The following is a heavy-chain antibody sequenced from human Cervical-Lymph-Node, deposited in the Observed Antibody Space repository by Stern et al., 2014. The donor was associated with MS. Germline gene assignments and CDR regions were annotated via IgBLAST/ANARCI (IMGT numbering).Heavy chain of an antibody. CDR3: ARRIPLDYNYYGGSGYSDC. CDR2: ISASSSYI. J-gene: IGHJ4*02. CDR1: GFTFSTYS. Sequence: EVQLEESGGGLVKPGGSLRLSCAASGFTFSTYSMCWVRQAPGKALERVSSISASSSYIYDADSMKGRFTISRDNAKNSLYLQMNSLRAEDTAVYYCARRIPLDYNYYGGSGYSDCWGQGTLVTVSS. D-gene: IGHD3-22*01. V-gene: IGHV3-21*01.